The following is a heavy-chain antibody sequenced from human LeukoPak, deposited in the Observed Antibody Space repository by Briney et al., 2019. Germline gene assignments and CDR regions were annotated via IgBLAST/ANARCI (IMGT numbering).Heavy chain of an antibody. CDR3: ATSMITFGGVIEY. CDR1: GYTLTELS. Sequence: ASVKVSCKVSGYTLTELSIHWVRQAPGKGLEWMGDFDPEDGETIYAQKFQGRATMTEDTSTDTAYMELSSLRSEDTAVYYCATSMITFGGVIEYWGQGTLVTASS. V-gene: IGHV1-24*01. D-gene: IGHD3-16*02. CDR2: FDPEDGET. J-gene: IGHJ4*02.